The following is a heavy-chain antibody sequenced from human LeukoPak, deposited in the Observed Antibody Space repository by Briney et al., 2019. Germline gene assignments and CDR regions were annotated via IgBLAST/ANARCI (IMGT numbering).Heavy chain of an antibody. D-gene: IGHD3-10*01. CDR1: GGSISRSSYY. CDR2: IYYSGST. V-gene: IGHV4-39*01. Sequence: SETLSLTCTVSGGSISRSSYYWGWIRQPPGKGLEWIGSIYYSGSTYYNPSLKSRVTISVDTSKNQFSLRLSSVTAADTAVYYGASRRGSLDAFDIWGQGTMVTVSS. CDR3: ASRRGSLDAFDI. J-gene: IGHJ3*02.